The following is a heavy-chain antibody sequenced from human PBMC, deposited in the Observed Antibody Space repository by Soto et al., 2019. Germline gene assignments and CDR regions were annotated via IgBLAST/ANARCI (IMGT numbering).Heavy chain of an antibody. D-gene: IGHD4-4*01. Sequence: GGSLRLSCAASGFTFSSYAMSWVRQAPGKGLEWVSAISGSGGSTYYADSVKGRFTISRDNSKNTLYLQMNSLRAEDTAVYYCAKDLAMTTVTTPSDMDVWGKGTTVTVSS. V-gene: IGHV3-23*01. CDR2: ISGSGGST. CDR1: GFTFSSYA. CDR3: AKDLAMTTVTTPSDMDV. J-gene: IGHJ6*03.